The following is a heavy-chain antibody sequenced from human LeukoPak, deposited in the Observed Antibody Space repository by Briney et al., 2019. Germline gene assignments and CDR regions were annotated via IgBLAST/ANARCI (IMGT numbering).Heavy chain of an antibody. CDR1: GFTFSNYW. Sequence: PGGSLRLSCVTSGFTFSNYWMSWVRQAPGKGLEWVANIKEDGSERYYVDSVKGRFTISRDNAENSLYLQMNSLRAEDTAVYYCAELGITMIGGVWGKGTTVTISS. D-gene: IGHD3-10*02. CDR2: IKEDGSER. J-gene: IGHJ6*04. CDR3: AELGITMIGGV. V-gene: IGHV3-7*01.